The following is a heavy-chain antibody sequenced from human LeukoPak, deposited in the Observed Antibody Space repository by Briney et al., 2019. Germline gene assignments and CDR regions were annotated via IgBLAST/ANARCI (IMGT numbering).Heavy chain of an antibody. CDR2: INHSGST. J-gene: IGHJ4*02. CDR1: GGSFSGYY. D-gene: IGHD1-1*01. CDR3: ARTTTVFAVDY. V-gene: IGHV4-34*01. Sequence: PSETLSLTCAVYGGSFSGYYWSWIRQPPGKGLEWIGEINHSGSTNYNPSLKSRVTISVDTSKNQFSLKLSSGTAADTAVYYCARTTTVFAVDYWGQGTLVTVSS.